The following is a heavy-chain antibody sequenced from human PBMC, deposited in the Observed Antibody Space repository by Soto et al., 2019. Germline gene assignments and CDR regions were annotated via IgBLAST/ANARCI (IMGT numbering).Heavy chain of an antibody. Sequence: GSLRLSCAASGFTFSSYGMHWVRQAPGKGLEWVAVISYDGSNKYYADAVKGRFTISRDNSKNTLYLQMNSLRAEDTAVYYWAIYSSGWYPLDYWGQGTLVTVSS. D-gene: IGHD6-19*01. CDR2: ISYDGSNK. CDR3: AIYSSGWYPLDY. V-gene: IGHV3-30*03. J-gene: IGHJ4*02. CDR1: GFTFSSYG.